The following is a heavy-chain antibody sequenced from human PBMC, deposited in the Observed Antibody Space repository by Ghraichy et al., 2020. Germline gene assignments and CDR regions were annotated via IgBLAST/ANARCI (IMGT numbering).Heavy chain of an antibody. CDR1: GGSISTYY. J-gene: IGHJ2*01. D-gene: IGHD3/OR15-3a*01. CDR3: AGERWDLDLWYFDL. V-gene: IGHV4-4*07. Sequence: SETLSLTCTVSGGSISTYYWSWIRQPAGKGLEWIGLIYTSGSTKYNPSLKSRLTMSVDTSKNQFSLKLSSVTAADTAVYYCAGERWDLDLWYFDLWGRGTLVTVSS. CDR2: IYTSGST.